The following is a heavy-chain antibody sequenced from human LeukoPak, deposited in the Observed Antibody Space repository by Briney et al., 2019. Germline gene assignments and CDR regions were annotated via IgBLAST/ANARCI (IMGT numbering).Heavy chain of an antibody. V-gene: IGHV3-11*01. Sequence: GGSLRLSCVASGFTFNNVYMSRIRQTPGKGLEWISYISGSGTDISYADSVRGRFITSRDNAKNSLYLEMSSLRAEDSAMYFCSRTARLLDSWGQGTLVTVSS. CDR1: GFTFNNVY. CDR3: SRTARLLDS. CDR2: ISGSGTDI. D-gene: IGHD6-6*01. J-gene: IGHJ4*02.